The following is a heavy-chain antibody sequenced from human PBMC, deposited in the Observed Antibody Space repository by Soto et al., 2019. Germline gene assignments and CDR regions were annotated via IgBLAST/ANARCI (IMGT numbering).Heavy chain of an antibody. V-gene: IGHV3-21*01. CDR2: ISSSSSYI. Sequence: GGSLRLSCAASGFTFSSYEMNWVRQAPGKGLEWVSSISSSSSYIYYADSVKGRFTISRGNAKNSLYLQMNSLRAEDTAVYYCARLKGPLELGSMIVPEPYYGMDVWGQGTTVTV. CDR1: GFTFSSYE. CDR3: ARLKGPLELGSMIVPEPYYGMDV. J-gene: IGHJ6*02. D-gene: IGHD3-22*01.